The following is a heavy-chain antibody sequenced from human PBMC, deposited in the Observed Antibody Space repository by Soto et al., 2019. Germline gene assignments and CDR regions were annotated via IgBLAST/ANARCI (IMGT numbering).Heavy chain of an antibody. CDR1: GCSISSYY. J-gene: IGHJ4*02. CDR2: IYYSGST. V-gene: IGHV4-59*08. CDR3: ARRYGDCFDY. Sequence: PSETLSLTCTFSGCSISSYYWILIRQPPGKGLEWIGYIYYSGSTNYNPSLKSRVTISVDTSKNQFSLKLSSVTAADTAVYYCARRYGDCFDYWGQGTLVTVSS. D-gene: IGHD4-17*01.